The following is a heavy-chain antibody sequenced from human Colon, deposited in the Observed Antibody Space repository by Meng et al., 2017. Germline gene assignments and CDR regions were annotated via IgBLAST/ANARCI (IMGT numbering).Heavy chain of an antibody. Sequence: VRLWESAGGLGQPGGALSLSCVVSGFTIKNNYIPWVRQFPVKGLEWVSILYSGSITSYADSVKGRFTITRYDSTNTVHLQMNSLRVYDTALYYCATENFAAWGQGTLVTVSS. D-gene: IGHD1-7*01. CDR3: ATENFAA. J-gene: IGHJ5*02. CDR1: GFTIKNNY. V-gene: IGHV3-66*02. CDR2: LYSGSIT.